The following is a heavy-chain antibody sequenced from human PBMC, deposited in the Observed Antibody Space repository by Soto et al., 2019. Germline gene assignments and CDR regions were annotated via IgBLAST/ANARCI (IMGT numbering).Heavy chain of an antibody. CDR2: ISYDGGNK. Sequence: GGSLRLSCAASGFTFSNYAMHWVRQAPGKGLAWVAVISYDGGNKYYTDSVKDRFTISRDNSKNTVYLQMNSLRAEDTAVYFCAKDGNVFSSGWYAPSLDYWGQGALVTVSS. CDR1: GFTFSNYA. V-gene: IGHV3-30*18. J-gene: IGHJ4*02. CDR3: AKDGNVFSSGWYAPSLDY. D-gene: IGHD6-19*01.